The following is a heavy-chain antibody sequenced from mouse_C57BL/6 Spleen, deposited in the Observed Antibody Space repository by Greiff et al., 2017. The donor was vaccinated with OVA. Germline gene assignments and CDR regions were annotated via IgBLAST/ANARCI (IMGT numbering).Heavy chain of an antibody. CDR2: INPSNGGT. CDR1: GYTFTSYW. CDR3: ACGKYDGGYFDY. D-gene: IGHD2-12*01. Sequence: VQLQQPGTELVKPGASVKLSCKASGYTFTSYWMHWVKQRPGQGLEWIGNINPSNGGTNYNEKFKSKATLTVDKSSSTAYMQLSSLTSEDSAVXDCACGKYDGGYFDYWGQGTTLTVSS. V-gene: IGHV1-53*01. J-gene: IGHJ2*01.